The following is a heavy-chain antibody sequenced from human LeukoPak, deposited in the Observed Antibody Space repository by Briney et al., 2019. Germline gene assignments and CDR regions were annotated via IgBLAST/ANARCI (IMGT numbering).Heavy chain of an antibody. CDR3: AREANNWYRAFDY. CDR1: GYAFTDYY. CDR2: IHPKSGAT. Sequence: PGASVKVSCKTSGYAFTDYYIHWVRQAPGQGIEWMGWIHPKSGATDYAQNFRGRVTMTRDTSITTAYMVLSRLGSDDTAVYYCAREANNWYRAFDYWGQGPLVTVSS. V-gene: IGHV1-2*02. D-gene: IGHD5-24*01. J-gene: IGHJ4*02.